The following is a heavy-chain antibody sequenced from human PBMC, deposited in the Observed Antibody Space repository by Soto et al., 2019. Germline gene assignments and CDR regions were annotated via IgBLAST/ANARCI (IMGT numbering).Heavy chain of an antibody. D-gene: IGHD3-22*01. CDR1: GFTFSSYA. Sequence: QVQLVESGGGVVQPGRSLRLSCAASGFTFSSYAMHWVRQAPGKGLEWVAVISYDGSNKYYADSVKGRFTISRDNSKNTLYLQMNSLRAEDTAVYYCARVSYDSSGYYQETLFDYWGQGTLVTVSS. CDR3: ARVSYDSSGYYQETLFDY. CDR2: ISYDGSNK. V-gene: IGHV3-30-3*01. J-gene: IGHJ4*02.